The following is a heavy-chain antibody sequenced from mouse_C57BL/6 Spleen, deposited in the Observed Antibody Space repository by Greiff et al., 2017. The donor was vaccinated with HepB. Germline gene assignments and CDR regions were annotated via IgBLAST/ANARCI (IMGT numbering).Heavy chain of an antibody. CDR1: GYTFTSYW. D-gene: IGHD1-1*01. CDR2: INPSNGGT. J-gene: IGHJ1*03. V-gene: IGHV1-53*01. Sequence: QVQLKQPGTELVKPGASVKLSCKASGYTFTSYWMHWVKQRPGQGLEWIGNINPSNGGTNYNEKFKSKATLTVDKSSSTAYMQLSSLTSEDSAVYYCARASIRYWYFDVWGTGTTVTVSS. CDR3: ARASIRYWYFDV.